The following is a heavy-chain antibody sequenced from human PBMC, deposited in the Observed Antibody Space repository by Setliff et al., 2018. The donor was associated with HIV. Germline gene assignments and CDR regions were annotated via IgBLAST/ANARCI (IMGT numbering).Heavy chain of an antibody. J-gene: IGHJ3*02. V-gene: IGHV1-69*10. CDR1: RGTFTSYA. CDR3: ARVLKGYSSSYEAFAI. Sequence: SVKVSCKTSRGTFTSYAFTWVRQAPGQGLEWMGGIISILNVATYAQKFQGRVTITADKSTSTVYMELSSLRSEVSAVYYCARVLKGYSSSYEAFAIWGQGTMVTVSS. D-gene: IGHD6-13*01. CDR2: IISILNVA.